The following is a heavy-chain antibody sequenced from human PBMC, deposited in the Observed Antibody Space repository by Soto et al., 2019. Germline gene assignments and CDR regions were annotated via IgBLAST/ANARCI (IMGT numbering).Heavy chain of an antibody. Sequence: QVQLVQSGAEVKKPGSSVKVSCKASGGTFSSYAISWVRQAPGQGLEWMGGIIPIFGTANYAQKFQGRVTITADKCTSTAYMELSSLRSEYTAVYYGAREARRRAVAGVYYYYGMDVWGQGTTVTVSS. D-gene: IGHD6-19*01. CDR2: IIPIFGTA. CDR3: AREARRRAVAGVYYYYGMDV. V-gene: IGHV1-69*06. J-gene: IGHJ6*02. CDR1: GGTFSSYA.